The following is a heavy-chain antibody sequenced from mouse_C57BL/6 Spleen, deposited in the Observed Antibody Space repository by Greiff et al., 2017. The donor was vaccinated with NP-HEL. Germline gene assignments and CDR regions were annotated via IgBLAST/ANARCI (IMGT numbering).Heavy chain of an antibody. CDR2: IHPNSGST. V-gene: IGHV1-64*01. J-gene: IGHJ4*01. CDR1: GYTFTSYW. CDR3: ARRLGLAMDY. Sequence: QVQLQQPGAELVKPGASVKLSCKASGYTFTSYWMHWVKQRPGQGLEWIGMIHPNSGSTNYNEKFKSKVTLTVDKSSSTAYMQLSSLTSEDSAVYYCARRLGLAMDYWGQGTSVTVSS. D-gene: IGHD4-1*01.